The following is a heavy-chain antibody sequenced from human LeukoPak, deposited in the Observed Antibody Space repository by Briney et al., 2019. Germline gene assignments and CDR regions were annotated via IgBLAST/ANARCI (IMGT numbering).Heavy chain of an antibody. CDR2: ISGSGGST. V-gene: IGHV3-23*01. D-gene: IGHD2-2*01. J-gene: IGHJ6*03. Sequence: GGSLRLSCAASGFTFSSYAMSWVRQAPGKGLEWVSAISGSGGSTYYADSVKGRFTISRDNSKNTLYMQMNSLRAEDTAVYYCAKALPDCSTTSCYLFYYYYYMDVWGKGTTVTVSS. CDR1: GFTFSSYA. CDR3: AKALPDCSTTSCYLFYYYYYMDV.